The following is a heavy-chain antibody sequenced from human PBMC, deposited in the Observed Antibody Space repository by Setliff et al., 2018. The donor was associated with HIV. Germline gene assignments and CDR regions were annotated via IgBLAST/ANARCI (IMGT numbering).Heavy chain of an antibody. CDR2: LIPIFGTA. Sequence: SVKVSCKASGGTFRSYAISWVRQAPGQGLEWMGGLIPIFGTANYAQKFQGRVTITADESTSTAYMERSSLRSEDTAVYYCARDRGDSSGHMTQYYYYYMDVWGKGTTVTVSS. CDR3: ARDRGDSSGHMTQYYYYYMDV. V-gene: IGHV1-69*13. D-gene: IGHD3-22*01. CDR1: GGTFRSYA. J-gene: IGHJ6*03.